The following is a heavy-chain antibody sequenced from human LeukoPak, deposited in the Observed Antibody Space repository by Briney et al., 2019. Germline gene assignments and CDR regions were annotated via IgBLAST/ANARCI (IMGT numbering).Heavy chain of an antibody. CDR1: GFTFTSSA. Sequence: SVKVSCKASGFTFTSSAMQWVRQARGQRLEWIGWIVVGSGNTNYAQKFQGRVTITRDMSTSTAYMELSSLRSEDTAVYYCAADKGQLAYCGGDCSAYYYYGMDVWGQGTTVTVSS. D-gene: IGHD2-21*02. V-gene: IGHV1-58*02. J-gene: IGHJ6*02. CDR3: AADKGQLAYCGGDCSAYYYYGMDV. CDR2: IVVGSGNT.